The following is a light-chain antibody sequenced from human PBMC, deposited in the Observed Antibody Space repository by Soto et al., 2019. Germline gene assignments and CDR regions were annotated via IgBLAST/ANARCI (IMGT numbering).Light chain of an antibody. CDR2: AIS. V-gene: IGLV2-14*01. CDR3: CSYTSLSTVV. CDR1: SSDVGGYNH. J-gene: IGLJ2*01. Sequence: QSVLTQPASVSGSPGQSITISCTGTSSDVGGYNHVSWYQHSPGKAPKLILFAISDRPSGVSHRFSGSKSGNTASLTISGLQAEDEADYYCCSYTSLSTVVFGGGTKLTVL.